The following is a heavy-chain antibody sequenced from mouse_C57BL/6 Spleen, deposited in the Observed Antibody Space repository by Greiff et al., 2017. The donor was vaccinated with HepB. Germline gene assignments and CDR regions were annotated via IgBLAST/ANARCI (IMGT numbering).Heavy chain of an antibody. V-gene: IGHV5-4*01. J-gene: IGHJ2*01. D-gene: IGHD1-1*01. CDR1: GFTFSSYA. CDR2: ISDGGSYT. Sequence: EVKLMESGGGLVKPGGSLKLSCAASGFTFSSYAMSWVRQTPEKRLEWVATISDGGSYTYYPDNVKGRFTISRDNAKNNLYLQMSHLKSEDTAMYYCARDQDGSNDYWGQGTTLTVSS. CDR3: ARDQDGSNDY.